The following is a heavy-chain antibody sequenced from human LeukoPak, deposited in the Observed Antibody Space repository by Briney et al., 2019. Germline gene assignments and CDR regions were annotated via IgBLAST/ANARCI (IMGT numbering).Heavy chain of an antibody. CDR2: ISYDGSNK. Sequence: RGSLRLSCAASGFTFSSYAMHWVRQAPGQGLEWVAVISYDGSNKYYADSVKGRFTISRDNSKNTLYLQMNSLRAEDTAVYYCARTAMALLNFDYWGQGTLVTVSS. V-gene: IGHV3-30*04. D-gene: IGHD5-18*01. J-gene: IGHJ4*02. CDR1: GFTFSSYA. CDR3: ARTAMALLNFDY.